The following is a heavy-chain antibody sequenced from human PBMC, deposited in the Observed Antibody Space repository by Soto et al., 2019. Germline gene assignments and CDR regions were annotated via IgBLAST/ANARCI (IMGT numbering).Heavy chain of an antibody. V-gene: IGHV3-23*01. CDR2: SSATGAGT. CDR1: GFTFSSYG. D-gene: IGHD1-7*01. Sequence: EVRLLESGGGLVQPGGSLRLSCAASGFTFSSYGMTWVRQAPGKGLEWVSFSSATGAGTYYADSVKGRFTISRDNSKNTLYLQMTSLRADDTAVYYCAKDRWAGGNYGFYSDFWGQGALVIVSS. J-gene: IGHJ4*02. CDR3: AKDRWAGGNYGFYSDF.